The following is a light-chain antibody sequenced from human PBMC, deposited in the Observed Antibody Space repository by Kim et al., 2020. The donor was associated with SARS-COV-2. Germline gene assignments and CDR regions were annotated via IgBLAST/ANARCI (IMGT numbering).Light chain of an antibody. V-gene: IGLV7-46*01. Sequence: PGRTVTVTWDSSAEPGTSGHFPYWFQQKPGQAPRTLIYDTGNRHSWTPARFSGSLLGGKAALTLSAAQAEDEADYYCLLSYSDSRVFGGGTELTVL. CDR2: DTG. CDR3: LLSYSDSRV. CDR1: AEPGTSGHF. J-gene: IGLJ2*01.